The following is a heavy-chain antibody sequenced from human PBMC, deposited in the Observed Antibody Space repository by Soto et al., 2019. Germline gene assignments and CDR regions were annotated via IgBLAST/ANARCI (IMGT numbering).Heavy chain of an antibody. Sequence: SQTLSLTCAISGDSVSSNSAAWNWIRQSPSRGLEWLGKTYYRSRWYNDYAVSVKSRITINPDASKNQFSLQLNSVTPDNTAVYYCVRAEILVAYNWYDPWGQGTLVTVSS. CDR2: TYYRSRWYN. CDR3: VRAEILVAYNWYDP. CDR1: GDSVSSNSAA. J-gene: IGHJ5*02. V-gene: IGHV6-1*01. D-gene: IGHD2-15*01.